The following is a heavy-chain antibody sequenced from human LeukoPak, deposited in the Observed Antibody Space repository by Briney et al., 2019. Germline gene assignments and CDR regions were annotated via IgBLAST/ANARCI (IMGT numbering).Heavy chain of an antibody. D-gene: IGHD3-9*01. CDR3: AKDRYQGYYYGMDV. CDR1: GFTFSSYA. V-gene: IGHV3-23*01. J-gene: IGHJ6*02. CDR2: ISGSGGST. Sequence: QSGGSLRLSCAASGFTFSSYAMSWVRQAPGKGLEWVSAISGSGGSTYYADSVKGRFTISRDNSKNTLYLQMNSLRAEDTAVYYSAKDRYQGYYYGMDVWGQGTTVTVSS.